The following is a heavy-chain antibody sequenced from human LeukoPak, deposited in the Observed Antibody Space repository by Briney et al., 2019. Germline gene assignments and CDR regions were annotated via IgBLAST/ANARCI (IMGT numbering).Heavy chain of an antibody. J-gene: IGHJ4*02. CDR3: ARERSTGYYGSGSPFDY. CDR2: IKQDGSEK. CDR1: GFTFSSYW. V-gene: IGHV3-7*03. Sequence: GGSLRLSCAASGFTFSSYWMSWVRQAPGKGLEWVANIKQDGSEKYYVDSVKGRFTISRDNAKNTLYLQMNSLRAEDTAVYYCARERSTGYYGSGSPFDYWGQGTLVTVSS. D-gene: IGHD3-10*01.